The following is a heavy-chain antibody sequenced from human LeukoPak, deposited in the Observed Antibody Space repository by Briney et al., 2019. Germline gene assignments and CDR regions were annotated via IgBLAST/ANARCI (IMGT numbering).Heavy chain of an antibody. V-gene: IGHV3-30*18. J-gene: IGHJ4*02. CDR2: IAYDGSNK. Sequence: PGRSLRLSCAASGFTFSSYGMHWVRQAPGKGLEWVAVIAYDGSNKYYADSVKGRFTISRDNSKNTLNLQMNSLRAEDTAVYYCAKDLNYYGSGIRSSIDYWGQGTLVTVSS. CDR3: AKDLNYYGSGIRSSIDY. D-gene: IGHD3-10*01. CDR1: GFTFSSYG.